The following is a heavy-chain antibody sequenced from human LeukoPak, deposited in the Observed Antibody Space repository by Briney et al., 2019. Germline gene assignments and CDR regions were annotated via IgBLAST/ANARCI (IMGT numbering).Heavy chain of an antibody. Sequence: GGSLSLTCAASGFTFSSYWWHWVRQGPGKGLVWVSRINTDGSSTSYADSVNGRFTISRDNAKNTLYLQMNSLRAEDTAVYYCARGQVGATARAYYYYMDVWGKGTTVTVSS. J-gene: IGHJ6*03. V-gene: IGHV3-74*01. CDR2: INTDGSST. D-gene: IGHD1-26*01. CDR1: GFTFSSYW. CDR3: ARGQVGATARAYYYYMDV.